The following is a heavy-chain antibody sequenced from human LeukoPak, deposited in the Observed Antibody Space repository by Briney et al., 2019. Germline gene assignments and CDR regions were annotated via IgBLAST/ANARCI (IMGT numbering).Heavy chain of an antibody. V-gene: IGHV3-7*03. J-gene: IGHJ3*02. Sequence: GGSLRLSCVASGFTFSSYWMSWVRQAPGKGLECVADIKQDGSEKYYVDSVKGRFTISRDNAKNSLYLQMSSLRAEDMALYYCAKAGGSGYYNDAFDIWGQGTMVTVSS. D-gene: IGHD3-22*01. CDR2: IKQDGSEK. CDR1: GFTFSSYW. CDR3: AKAGGSGYYNDAFDI.